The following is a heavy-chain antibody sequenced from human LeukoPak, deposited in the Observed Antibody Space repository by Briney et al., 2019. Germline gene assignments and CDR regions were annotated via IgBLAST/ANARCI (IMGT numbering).Heavy chain of an antibody. J-gene: IGHJ4*02. CDR1: GGSFSGYY. CDR3: ARVTKRELRPLDY. Sequence: SETLSLTCAVYGGSFSGYYWSWIRQPPGKGLEWIGEINHSGSTNYNPSLKSRVTISVDASKNQFSLKLSSVTAADTAVYYCARVTKRELRPLDYWGQGTLVTVSS. D-gene: IGHD1-26*01. CDR2: INHSGST. V-gene: IGHV4-34*01.